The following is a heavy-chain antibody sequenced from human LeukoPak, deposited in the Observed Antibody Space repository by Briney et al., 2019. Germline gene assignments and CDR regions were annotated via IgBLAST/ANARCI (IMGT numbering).Heavy chain of an antibody. CDR1: GFIFSTYW. CDR2: IKPDGSEK. V-gene: IGHV3-7*01. CDR3: ARPGIVDAFDI. J-gene: IGHJ3*02. Sequence: GGSLRLSCGASGFIFSTYWMNWVRQAPGKGLEWVANIKPDGSEKYYVDSVKGRFTISRDNAKNSLYLQMNSLRAEDTAVYYCARPGIVDAFDIWGQGTMVTVSS. D-gene: IGHD3-10*01.